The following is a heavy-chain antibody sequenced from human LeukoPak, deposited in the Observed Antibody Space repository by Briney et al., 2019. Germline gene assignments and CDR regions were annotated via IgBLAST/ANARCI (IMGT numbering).Heavy chain of an antibody. CDR3: ARDPTTSGDYVY. D-gene: IGHD4-17*01. V-gene: IGHV4-39*07. CDR2: IYYSGST. CDR1: GGSISSSSDY. Sequence: PSETLSLTCTVSGGSISSSSDYWGWIRQPPGKGLEWIGSIYYSGSTYYNPSLKSRVTISVDPSKNHYSPTLSSLTAPDTAVYYCARDPTTSGDYVYWGQGTLVTVSS. J-gene: IGHJ4*02.